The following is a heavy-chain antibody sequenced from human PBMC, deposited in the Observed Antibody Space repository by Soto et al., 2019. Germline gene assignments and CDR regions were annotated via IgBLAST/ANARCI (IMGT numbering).Heavy chain of an antibody. J-gene: IGHJ5*02. CDR1: GYTFTSYD. CDR3: VRVSWRVYYILWDNWFDP. V-gene: IGHV1-8*01. CDR2: MNPNSGNT. Sequence: QVQLVQSGAEVKKPGASVKVSCKASGYTFTSYDINWVRQATGQGLEWMGWMNPNSGNTGYAQKFQGRVTMTRNTYLCTAYMELSSLRSEDTSVYYCVRVSWRVYYILWDNWFDPWGQVTLVTVSS. D-gene: IGHD3-3*01.